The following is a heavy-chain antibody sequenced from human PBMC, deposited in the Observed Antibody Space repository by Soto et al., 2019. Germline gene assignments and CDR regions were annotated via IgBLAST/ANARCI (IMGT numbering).Heavy chain of an antibody. CDR3: ARLSGDDSGGYYFANWFDP. D-gene: IGHD3-22*01. CDR1: GYNFPNYW. Sequence: EVQLVQSGAEVKKPGESLKISCKGSGYNFPNYWIGWVRQMPGKGLEWLGIIYPDDSDTRYSPSFQGQVTISADKSISPAYLQWSRLKASDTAMYYCARLSGDDSGGYYFANWFDPWGQGTLVTVSS. CDR2: IYPDDSDT. V-gene: IGHV5-51*03. J-gene: IGHJ5*02.